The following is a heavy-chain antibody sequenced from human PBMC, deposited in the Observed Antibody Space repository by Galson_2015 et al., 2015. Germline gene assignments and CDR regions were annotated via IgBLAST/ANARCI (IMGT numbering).Heavy chain of an antibody. CDR1: GYTFTSYY. D-gene: IGHD6-19*01. CDR2: INPSGGST. J-gene: IGHJ6*03. V-gene: IGHV1-46*01. Sequence: SVKVSCKASGYTFTSYYMHWVRQAPGQGLEWMGIINPSGGSTSYAQKFQGRVTMTRDTSTSTVYMELSSLRSEDTAVYYCAREGVAEAGPYFYYYYMDVWGKGTPVTVSS. CDR3: AREGVAEAGPYFYYYYMDV.